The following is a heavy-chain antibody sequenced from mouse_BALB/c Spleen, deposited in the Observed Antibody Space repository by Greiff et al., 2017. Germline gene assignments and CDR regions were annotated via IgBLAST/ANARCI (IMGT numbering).Heavy chain of an antibody. Sequence: EVQLVESGGGLVKLGGSLKLSCAASGFTFSSYYMSWVRQTPEKRLELVAAINSNGGSTYYPDTVKGRFTISRDNAKNTLYLQMSSLKSEDTAMYYCARHYRYDEGGAMDYWGQGTSVTVSS. D-gene: IGHD2-14*01. CDR1: GFTFSSYY. J-gene: IGHJ4*01. CDR2: INSNGGST. CDR3: ARHYRYDEGGAMDY. V-gene: IGHV5-6-2*01.